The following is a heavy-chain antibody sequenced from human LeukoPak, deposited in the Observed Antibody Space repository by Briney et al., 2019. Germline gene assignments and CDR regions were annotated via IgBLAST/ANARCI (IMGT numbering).Heavy chain of an antibody. CDR2: IYYSGST. J-gene: IGHJ4*02. Sequence: MASETLSLTCTVSGGSISSSSYYWGWIRQPPGKGLEWIGSIYYSGSTYYNPSLKSRVTISVDTSKNQFSLKLSSVTAADTAVYYCARDNNPYGDNEDYFDYWGQGTLVTVSS. D-gene: IGHD4-17*01. V-gene: IGHV4-39*07. CDR1: GGSISSSSYY. CDR3: ARDNNPYGDNEDYFDY.